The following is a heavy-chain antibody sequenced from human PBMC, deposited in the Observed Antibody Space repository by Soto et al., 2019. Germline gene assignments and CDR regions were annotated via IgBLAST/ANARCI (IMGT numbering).Heavy chain of an antibody. CDR1: GFTFSSYG. Sequence: QVQLVESGGGVVQPGRSLRLSCAASGFTFSSYGMHWVRQAPGKGLEWVAVIWYDGSNKYYADSVKGRFTISRDNSKNTLYLQMNSLRAEDTAVYYCARDRDYDSSGYSRTYYYGMDVWGQGTTVTVSS. CDR2: IWYDGSNK. D-gene: IGHD3-22*01. J-gene: IGHJ6*02. CDR3: ARDRDYDSSGYSRTYYYGMDV. V-gene: IGHV3-33*01.